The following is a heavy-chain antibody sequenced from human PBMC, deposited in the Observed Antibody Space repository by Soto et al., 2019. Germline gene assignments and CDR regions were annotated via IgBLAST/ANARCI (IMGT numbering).Heavy chain of an antibody. J-gene: IGHJ3*02. CDR3: ARVRSGYALKAQSDAFDI. CDR1: GGSISSGGYY. V-gene: IGHV4-31*03. Sequence: QVQLQESGPGLVKPSQTLSLTCTVSGGSISSGGYYWSWIRQHPGKGLEWIGYIYYSGSTYYNPSLKSRVTISVDTSKNQFSLKLSSVTAADTAVYYCARVRSGYALKAQSDAFDIWGQGTMVTVSS. D-gene: IGHD5-12*01. CDR2: IYYSGST.